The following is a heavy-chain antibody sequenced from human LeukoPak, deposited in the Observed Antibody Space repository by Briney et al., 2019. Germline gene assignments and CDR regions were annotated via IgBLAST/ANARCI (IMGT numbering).Heavy chain of an antibody. CDR1: GYTFTSYG. V-gene: IGHV1-18*01. CDR3: ARGVRYFDAEWFDP. D-gene: IGHD3-9*01. J-gene: IGHJ5*02. CDR2: ISAYNGNT. Sequence: ASVKVSCKASGYTFTSYGISWVRQAPGQGLEWMGWISAYNGNTNYAQKLQGRVTMTTDTSTSTAYMELRSLRSDDTAVYYCARGVRYFDAEWFDPWDQGTLVTVSS.